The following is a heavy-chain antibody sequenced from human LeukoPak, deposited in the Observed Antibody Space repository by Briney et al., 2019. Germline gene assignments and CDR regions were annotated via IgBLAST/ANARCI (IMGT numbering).Heavy chain of an antibody. CDR2: ISAYNGNT. D-gene: IGHD1-26*01. CDR1: GYTFTSYG. J-gene: IGHJ3*02. CDR3: ARGGGTPYSGSYRAFDI. Sequence: ASVKVSCKASGYTFTSYGISWVRQAPGQGLEWMGWISAYNGNTNYAQKLQGRVTMTTDTSTSTAYMELRSLRSDDTVVYYCARGGGTPYSGSYRAFDIWGQGTMVTVSS. V-gene: IGHV1-18*01.